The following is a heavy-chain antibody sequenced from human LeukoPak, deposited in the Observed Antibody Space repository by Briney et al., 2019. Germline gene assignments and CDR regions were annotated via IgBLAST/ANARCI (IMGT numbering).Heavy chain of an antibody. CDR2: IYYTGST. CDR3: ARVNGYYYYYGMDV. V-gene: IGHV4-39*07. J-gene: IGHJ6*02. CDR1: GGSISSSRYF. Sequence: SETLSLTCTVSGGSISSSRYFWGWIRQPPGKGLEWVGSIYYTGSTYYNPSLKSRVTISVDTSKNQLSLKLNSVTAADTAVYYCARVNGYYYYYGMDVWGQGTTVTVSS.